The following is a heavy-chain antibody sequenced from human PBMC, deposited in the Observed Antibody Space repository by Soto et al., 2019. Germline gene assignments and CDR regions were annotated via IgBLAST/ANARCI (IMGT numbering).Heavy chain of an antibody. CDR2: INPSGGST. CDR1: GYTFTSYY. D-gene: IGHD3-3*01. CDR3: ARVAREWTTFDI. J-gene: IGHJ3*02. Sequence: GASVKVSCKASGYTFTSYYMHWVRQAPGQGLEWMGLINPSGGSTSYPQNFQGRVTVTSDTSTSTVYMDLSSLRSEDTAVYYCARVAREWTTFDIWGQGTMVTVS. V-gene: IGHV1-46*01.